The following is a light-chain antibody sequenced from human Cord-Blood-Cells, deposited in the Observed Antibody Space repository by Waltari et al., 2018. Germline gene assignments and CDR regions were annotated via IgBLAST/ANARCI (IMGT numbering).Light chain of an antibody. V-gene: IGLV1-47*01. Sequence: QSVLTQPPSASGTPGQRVTISCSGSSSTIGSNYVYWYQQLPGTAPKLLLYRNNQRPSGVPDRVSGSKSGTSASLAISGLRSEDEADYYCAAWDDSLSGLVFGGGTKLTVL. CDR3: AAWDDSLSGLV. J-gene: IGLJ2*01. CDR1: SSTIGSNY. CDR2: RNN.